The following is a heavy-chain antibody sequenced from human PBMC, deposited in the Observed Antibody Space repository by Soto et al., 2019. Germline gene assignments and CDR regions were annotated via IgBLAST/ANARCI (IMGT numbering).Heavy chain of an antibody. V-gene: IGHV1-18*01. CDR2: FSAYNVNT. Sequence: GASVKVSCKASGYTFTSYGISWVRQAPGQGLDCMGWFSAYNVNTNYAQKLQGRVTMTTDTSTSTAFMELRSLRSDDTAVYFCARGRFIVVVPAAMYDAFDIWGQGTMVTVSS. J-gene: IGHJ3*02. CDR3: ARGRFIVVVPAAMYDAFDI. D-gene: IGHD2-2*01. CDR1: GYTFTSYG.